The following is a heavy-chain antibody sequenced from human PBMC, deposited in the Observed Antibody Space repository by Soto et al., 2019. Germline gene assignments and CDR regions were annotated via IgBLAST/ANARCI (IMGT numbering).Heavy chain of an antibody. V-gene: IGHV4-30-2*01. CDR2: IYHSGST. D-gene: IGHD3-22*01. CDR3: ARVSYYDSSGYYYEGGYFDY. Sequence: PSETLSLTCAVSGGSISSGGYSWSWIRQPPGKGLEWIGYIYHSGSTYHNPSLKSRVTISVDRPKNQFSLKLSSVTAAYTAVYYCARVSYYDSSGYYYEGGYFDYWGQGTLVTVSS. CDR1: GGSISSGGYS. J-gene: IGHJ4*02.